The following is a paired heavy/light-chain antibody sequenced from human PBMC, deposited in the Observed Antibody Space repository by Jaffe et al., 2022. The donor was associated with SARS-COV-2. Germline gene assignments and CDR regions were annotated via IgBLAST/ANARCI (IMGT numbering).Heavy chain of an antibody. J-gene: IGHJ5*02. CDR3: ARDKSIAPVYCDSASCYRGGWLDP. Sequence: QVQLVQSGAEVKKPGASVKVSCKASGYTFISYYIHWVRQAPGQGLEWMGIINPNGGSTTYAQNLQGRVTMTRDTSTSTVYMELTSLKSEDTAVYYCARDKSIAPVYCDSASCYRGGWLDPWGQGTLVTVSS. V-gene: IGHV1-46*04. CDR1: GYTFISYY. CDR2: INPNGGST. D-gene: IGHD2-2*02.
Light chain of an antibody. CDR3: ATWDDSLGGQV. CDR1: SSNIGSNY. J-gene: IGLJ3*02. CDR2: MNN. Sequence: QSVLTQPPSASGTPGQRVTISCSGSSSNIGSNYVYWYQQLPGTAPKVLMYMNNQRPSGVPDRFSGSKSGTSASLAISGLRSEDEADYYCATWDDSLGGQVFGGGTKLTVL. V-gene: IGLV1-47*01.